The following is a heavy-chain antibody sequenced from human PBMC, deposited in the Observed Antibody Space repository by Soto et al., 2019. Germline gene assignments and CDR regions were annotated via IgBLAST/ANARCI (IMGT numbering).Heavy chain of an antibody. V-gene: IGHV4-61*01. CDR3: TRDLDY. Sequence: PSETLSLTCTVSGVPVNSGSYYWSWIRQPPGKELEWIGYVYYSGSTNYNPSLKGRVTISLDTSKNQFSLQLTSVTAADTAVYHCTRDLDYWGQGTLVTVS. CDR2: VYYSGST. CDR1: GVPVNSGSYY. J-gene: IGHJ4*02.